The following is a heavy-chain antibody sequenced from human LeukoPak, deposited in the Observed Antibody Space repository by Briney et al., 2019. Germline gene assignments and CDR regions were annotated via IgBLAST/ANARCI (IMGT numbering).Heavy chain of an antibody. J-gene: IGHJ4*02. D-gene: IGHD3-16*01. Sequence: ASVKVSCKASGYTFTGYYMHWVRQAPGQGLEWMGWINPNSGGTNYAQKFQGRVTMTRNTSISTAYMELSSLRSEDTAVYYCARGAELGDYVSVDYWGQGTLVTVSS. CDR2: INPNSGGT. CDR1: GYTFTGYY. V-gene: IGHV1-2*02. CDR3: ARGAELGDYVSVDY.